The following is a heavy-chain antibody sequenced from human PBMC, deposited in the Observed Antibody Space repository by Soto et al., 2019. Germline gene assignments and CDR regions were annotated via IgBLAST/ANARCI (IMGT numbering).Heavy chain of an antibody. D-gene: IGHD3-10*01. V-gene: IGHV3-23*01. J-gene: IGHJ6*02. CDR2: ISGSGGST. Sequence: EVQLLESGGGLVQPGGSLRLSCAASGFTFSSYAMSWVRQTPGKGLEWVSAISGSGGSTYYADSVKGRFTISRDNSKSTLYLQMNSLRAEDTAVYYCAKKSLQSKITMVRGVIIDSFGGMDVWGQGTTDTVSS. CDR1: GFTFSSYA. CDR3: AKKSLQSKITMVRGVIIDSFGGMDV.